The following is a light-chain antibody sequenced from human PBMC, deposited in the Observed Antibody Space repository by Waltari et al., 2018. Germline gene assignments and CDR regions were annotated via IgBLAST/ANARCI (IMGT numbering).Light chain of an antibody. Sequence: IQMTQSPASLAASLGDRVTITCWPSQSVTTSLNWYQQKSGEPPKLLISAASSFQSGVPSRFSGSGSGTDFPLTITHLQPEDVATYFCQQSHSPPFTFGPGTKV. V-gene: IGKV1-39*01. CDR2: AAS. CDR3: QQSHSPPFT. CDR1: QSVTTS. J-gene: IGKJ3*01.